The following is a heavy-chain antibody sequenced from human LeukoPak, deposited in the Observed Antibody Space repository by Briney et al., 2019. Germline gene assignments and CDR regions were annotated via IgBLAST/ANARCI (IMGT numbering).Heavy chain of an antibody. CDR2: IIPIFGTA. V-gene: IGHV1-69*13. D-gene: IGHD3-22*01. CDR1: GGTFSSYA. J-gene: IGHJ4*02. CDR3: AGTYYYDPYYFDY. Sequence: SVKVSCKASGGTFSSYAISWVRQAPGQGLEWIGGIIPIFGTANYAQKFQGRVTITADESTSTAYMELSSLRSEDTAVYYCAGTYYYDPYYFDYWGQGTLVTVSS.